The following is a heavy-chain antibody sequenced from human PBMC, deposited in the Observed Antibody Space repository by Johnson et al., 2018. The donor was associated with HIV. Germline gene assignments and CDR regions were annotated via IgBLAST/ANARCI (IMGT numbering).Heavy chain of an antibody. CDR1: GFTFSDYY. CDR2: ISGSGSTI. V-gene: IGHV3-11*01. D-gene: IGHD3-22*01. J-gene: IGHJ3*02. Sequence: VQLVESGGGLVKPGGSLRLSCAASGFTFSDYYMSWIRQAPGKGLEWVSYISGSGSTIYYADSVKGRFTISRDNAKNSLYLQMKSLRAEDTALYYCAGRFYYDSSGYYSAAFDIWGQGTMVTVSS. CDR3: AGRFYYDSSGYYSAAFDI.